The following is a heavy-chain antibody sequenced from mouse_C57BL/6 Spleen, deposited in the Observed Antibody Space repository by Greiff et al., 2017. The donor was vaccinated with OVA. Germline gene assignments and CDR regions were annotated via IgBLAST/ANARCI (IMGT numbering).Heavy chain of an antibody. V-gene: IGHV1-63*01. Sequence: VQLQQSGAELVRPGTSVKMSCKASGYTFTNYWIGWAKQRPGHGLEWIGDIYPGGGYTNYNEKFKGKATLTADKSSSTAYMQFSSLTSEDSAIYYCARWTTVVASYYFDDWGKGTTLTVSS. CDR3: ARWTTVVASYYFDD. CDR2: IYPGGGYT. J-gene: IGHJ2*01. CDR1: GYTFTNYW. D-gene: IGHD1-1*01.